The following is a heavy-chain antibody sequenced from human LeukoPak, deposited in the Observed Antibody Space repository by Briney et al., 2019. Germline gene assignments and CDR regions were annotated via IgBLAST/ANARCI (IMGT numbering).Heavy chain of an antibody. CDR1: GYTLTSYG. CDR2: INPYNGNT. Sequence: ASVKVSCKASGYTLTSYGISWVRQAPGQGLEWMGWINPYNGNTNYAQKLQGRVTMTTDTSTSTAYMELRSLRSDDTAVYYCARSIGGGLSDYWGQGTLVTVSS. CDR3: ARSIGGGLSDY. D-gene: IGHD2-8*01. J-gene: IGHJ4*02. V-gene: IGHV1-18*01.